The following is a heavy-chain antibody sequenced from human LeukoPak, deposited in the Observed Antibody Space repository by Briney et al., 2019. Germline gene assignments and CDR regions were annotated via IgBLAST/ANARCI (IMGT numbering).Heavy chain of an antibody. CDR3: TRESGRGTFDL. V-gene: IGHV4-4*02. CDR1: GASISATNW. Sequence: SETLSLTCDVSGASISATNWWTWVRLPPGKGLEWIGEVSHSETTNYSPSLKGRVRLSVGRATNQISLRLTSVTAADTAVYYCTRESGRGTFDLWGQGTMVTVSS. D-gene: IGHD3-10*01. J-gene: IGHJ3*01. CDR2: VSHSETT.